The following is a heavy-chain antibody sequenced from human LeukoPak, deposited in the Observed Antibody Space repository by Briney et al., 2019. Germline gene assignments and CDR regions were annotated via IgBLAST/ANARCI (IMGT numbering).Heavy chain of an antibody. CDR3: ARRVGRWFGERAYYYHYMDV. D-gene: IGHD3-10*01. J-gene: IGHJ6*03. CDR1: GYTFTGYY. CDR2: INPNSGGT. Sequence: ASVKVSCKASGYTFTGYYMHWVRQAPGQGLEWMGWINPNSGGTNYAQKFQGRVTMTRDTSISTAYMELSRLRSDDTAVYYCARRVGRWFGERAYYYHYMDVWGKGTTVT. V-gene: IGHV1-2*02.